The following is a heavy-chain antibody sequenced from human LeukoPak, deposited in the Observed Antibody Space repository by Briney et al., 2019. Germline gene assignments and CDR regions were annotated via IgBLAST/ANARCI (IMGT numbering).Heavy chain of an antibody. D-gene: IGHD3-3*01. J-gene: IGHJ6*03. Sequence: SETLSLTCTVSGGSISSYYWSWIRQPPGKGLEWIGYIYYSGSTYYNPSLKSRVTISVDTSKNQFSLKLSSVTAADTAAYYCARLASITIFGVAPFMDVWGKGTTVTVSS. CDR2: IYYSGST. V-gene: IGHV4-59*04. CDR3: ARLASITIFGVAPFMDV. CDR1: GGSISSYY.